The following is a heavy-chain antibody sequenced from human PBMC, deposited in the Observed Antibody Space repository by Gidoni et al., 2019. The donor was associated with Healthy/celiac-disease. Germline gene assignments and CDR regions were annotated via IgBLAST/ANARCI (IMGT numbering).Heavy chain of an antibody. Sequence: KGLEWIGEINHSGSTNYNPSLKSRVTISVDTSKNQFSLKLSSVTAADTAVYYCARDFSGDGYNFDYWGQGTLVTVSS. D-gene: IGHD5-12*01. CDR2: INHSGST. V-gene: IGHV4-34*01. CDR3: ARDFSGDGYNFDY. J-gene: IGHJ4*02.